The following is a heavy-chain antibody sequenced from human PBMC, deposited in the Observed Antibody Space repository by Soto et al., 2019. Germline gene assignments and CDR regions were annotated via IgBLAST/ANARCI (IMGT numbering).Heavy chain of an antibody. D-gene: IGHD6-13*01. CDR1: GYRFTDYY. J-gene: IGHJ5*01. CDR2: INTNRGAT. Sequence: ASVKVSCKASGYRFTDYYMHWVRQAPGQGLEWMGWINTNRGATKNAQNFQGWVTMTRDTSISTAYMELSRPTSDDTAVYFCARGVGSSWFDSWGQGTPVTVS. V-gene: IGHV1-2*04. CDR3: ARGVGSSWFDS.